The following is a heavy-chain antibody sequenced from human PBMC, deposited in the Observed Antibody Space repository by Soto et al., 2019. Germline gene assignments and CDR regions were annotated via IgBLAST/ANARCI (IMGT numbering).Heavy chain of an antibody. Sequence: PGGSLRLSCAASGFTFDDYAMHWVRQAPGKGLEWVSLISWDGGSTYYADSVKGRFTISRDNSKNSLYLQMNSLRAEDTALYYCAKAASSGYYYYSLTWYFDLWGRGTLVTVSS. CDR2: ISWDGGST. CDR3: AKAASSGYYYYSLTWYFDL. J-gene: IGHJ2*01. CDR1: GFTFDDYA. D-gene: IGHD3-22*01. V-gene: IGHV3-43D*04.